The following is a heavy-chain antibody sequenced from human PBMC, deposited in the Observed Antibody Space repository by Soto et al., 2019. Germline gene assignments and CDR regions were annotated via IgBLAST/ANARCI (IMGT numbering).Heavy chain of an antibody. V-gene: IGHV6-1*01. Sequence: PSQTLSLTCAISGDSVSSDSAAWNWIRQSPSRGLEWLGRTFYRSKWKNDYALSVKSRITINADTSKNQFSLQLNSVTPDDTAVYFCARDLNGFFDFWGQGTLVTVS. CDR3: ARDLNGFFDF. CDR2: TFYRSKWKN. J-gene: IGHJ4*02. CDR1: GDSVSSDSAA. D-gene: IGHD2-8*01.